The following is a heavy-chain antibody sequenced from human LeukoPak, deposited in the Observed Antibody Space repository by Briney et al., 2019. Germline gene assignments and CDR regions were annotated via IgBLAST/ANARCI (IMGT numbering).Heavy chain of an antibody. CDR2: IKKDGSET. V-gene: IGHV3-7*03. CDR1: GFTLSTYW. D-gene: IGHD5-12*01. Sequence: GGSLRLSCAASGFTLSTYWMSWVRQVPGKGLEWVANIKKDGSETYYVDSVKGRFTISRDNAKNSLYLQMNSLRAEDTAMYYCAKGQYSGTTYYDYWGQGTLVTVSS. CDR3: AKGQYSGTTYYDY. J-gene: IGHJ4*02.